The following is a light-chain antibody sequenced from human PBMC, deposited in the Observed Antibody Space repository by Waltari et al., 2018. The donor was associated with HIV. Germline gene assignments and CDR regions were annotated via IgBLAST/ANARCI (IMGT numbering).Light chain of an antibody. CDR2: KDT. J-gene: IGLJ2*01. CDR3: QSVDDGGTHVV. CDR1: ALTKRD. V-gene: IGLV3-25*03. Sequence: SYELTQPPSVSVSPGQTAEITCSGDALTKRDSYWYRQKTGQAPVMVIYKDTKRPSGIPQRLSGSTSGTKVTLTISGVRAEDEADYYCQSVDDGGTHVVFGGGTKLTVL.